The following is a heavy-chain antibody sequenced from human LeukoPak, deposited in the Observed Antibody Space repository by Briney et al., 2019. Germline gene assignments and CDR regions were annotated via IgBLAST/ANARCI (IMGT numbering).Heavy chain of an antibody. V-gene: IGHV3-74*01. CDR1: GFTFSSYA. Sequence: PGGSLRLSCAASGFTFSSYAMHWVRQAPGEGLVWVSHINTDGSSTNYADSVKGRFTISRDNAKNILYLQMNSLRAEDTAVYYCARGGGYAWDYWGQGTLVTVSS. CDR3: ARGGGYAWDY. CDR2: INTDGSST. J-gene: IGHJ4*02. D-gene: IGHD5-12*01.